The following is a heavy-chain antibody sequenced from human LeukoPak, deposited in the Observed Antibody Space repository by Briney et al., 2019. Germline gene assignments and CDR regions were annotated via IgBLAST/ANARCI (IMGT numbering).Heavy chain of an antibody. Sequence: SQTLSLTCTVSGDSINSGGYYWSWIRQHPGKCLEWIGHIYYSGSTYYNPSLKRRITISVDTSKSHFSLKLSSVTAADTAVYYCARVKTAPKYYFDYWGQGTLVTVSS. CDR2: IYYSGST. J-gene: IGHJ4*02. CDR3: ARVKTAPKYYFDY. V-gene: IGHV4-31*03. D-gene: IGHD5-18*01. CDR1: GDSINSGGYY.